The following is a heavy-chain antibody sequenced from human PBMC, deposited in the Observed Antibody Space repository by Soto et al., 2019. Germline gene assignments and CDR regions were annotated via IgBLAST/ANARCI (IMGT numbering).Heavy chain of an antibody. V-gene: IGHV4-59*01. Sequence: SQTHSLTSILSAVNIRSGCCTWIRQSPGKGLEWLGYTSHSGLRHDRASLQSRLTMSVETSKNQFSLNLTSVTAADTAIYYSATSNTTCPGWYSWGQGTPVTV. D-gene: IGHD6-19*01. J-gene: IGHJ5*02. CDR2: TSHSGLR. CDR1: AVNIRSGC. CDR3: ATSNTTCPGWYS.